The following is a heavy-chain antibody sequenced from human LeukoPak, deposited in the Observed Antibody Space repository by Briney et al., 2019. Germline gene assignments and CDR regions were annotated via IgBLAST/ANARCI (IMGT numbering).Heavy chain of an antibody. D-gene: IGHD4-11*01. CDR1: GYTFTSYD. J-gene: IGHJ5*02. V-gene: IGHV1-8*03. Sequence: VASVKVSCKASGYTFTSYDINWVRQATGQGLGWMGWMNPNSGNTGYAQKFQGRVTITRNTSISTAYMELSSLRSEDTAVYYCARGEGTYSSPLFDPWGQGTLVTVSS. CDR3: ARGEGTYSSPLFDP. CDR2: MNPNSGNT.